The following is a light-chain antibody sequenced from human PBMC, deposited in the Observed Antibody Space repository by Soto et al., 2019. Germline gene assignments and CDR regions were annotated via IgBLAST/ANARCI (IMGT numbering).Light chain of an antibody. Sequence: DIPMTQSPSSLSASVGDRVTITCRASQDIGNFLAWYQQKPGKVPKLLIYAASTLQSGVPSRFSGSGSGTDFTLTISSLQPEDVATFYCQKYDSAPLTFGGGTKVEI. V-gene: IGKV1-27*01. CDR3: QKYDSAPLT. CDR2: AAS. CDR1: QDIGNF. J-gene: IGKJ4*01.